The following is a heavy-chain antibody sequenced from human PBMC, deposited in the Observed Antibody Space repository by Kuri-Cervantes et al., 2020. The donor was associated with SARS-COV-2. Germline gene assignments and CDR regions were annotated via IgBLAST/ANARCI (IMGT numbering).Heavy chain of an antibody. CDR1: GYSISSGYY. Sequence: SETLSLTCTVSGYSISSGYYWGWIRQPPGKGLEWIGSIYHSGSTYYNPSLKSRVTISVDTSKNQFSLKLSSVTAADTAVYYCARPRYGDYDGAFGIWGQGTMVTVSS. CDR2: IYHSGST. V-gene: IGHV4-38-2*02. J-gene: IGHJ3*02. D-gene: IGHD4-17*01. CDR3: ARPRYGDYDGAFGI.